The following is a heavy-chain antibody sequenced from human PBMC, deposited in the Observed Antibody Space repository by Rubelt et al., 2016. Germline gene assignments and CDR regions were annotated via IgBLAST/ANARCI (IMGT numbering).Heavy chain of an antibody. CDR2: IYTSGST. D-gene: IGHD3-16*01. Sequence: QVQLQESGPGLVKPSETLSLTCTVSGGSISSYYWSWIRQPAGKGLEWIGRIYTSGSTNYNPSLKSRVTMSVDTSKNQFSRQLSSVTAADTVVYDCARRGAHCNYVYWYFDLWGRGTTVTVSS. CDR3: ARRGAHCNYVYWYFDL. V-gene: IGHV4-4*07. J-gene: IGHJ2*01. CDR1: GGSISSYY.